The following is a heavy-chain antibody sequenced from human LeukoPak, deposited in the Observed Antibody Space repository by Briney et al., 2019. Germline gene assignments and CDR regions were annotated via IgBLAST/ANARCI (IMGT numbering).Heavy chain of an antibody. J-gene: IGHJ5*02. Sequence: GASVKVSFKASGYIFTDYFMHWVRQAPGQGLEWMGCINSKSGGTNYAQKFQGRVTMTRDTSISTAYMELSRLRSDDTAVYYCARVGANSSSWYNWFDPWGQGTLVTVSS. CDR2: INSKSGGT. CDR3: ARVGANSSSWYNWFDP. D-gene: IGHD6-13*01. V-gene: IGHV1-2*02. CDR1: GYIFTDYF.